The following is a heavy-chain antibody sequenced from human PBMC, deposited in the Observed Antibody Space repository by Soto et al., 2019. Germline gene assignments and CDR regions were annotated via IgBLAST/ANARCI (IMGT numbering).Heavy chain of an antibody. J-gene: IGHJ4*02. CDR3: ARDLPPSDY. V-gene: IGHV1-18*01. CDR2: ISAYNANT. D-gene: IGHD2-2*01. Sequence: GASVKVSCKASGYMFPSYYISWVRQAPGQGLEWMGWISAYNANTNYAQKLQGRVTMTTDKSTSTAYMELRSLRSDDTAVYYCARDLPPSDYWGQGTLVTAPQ. CDR1: GYMFPSYY.